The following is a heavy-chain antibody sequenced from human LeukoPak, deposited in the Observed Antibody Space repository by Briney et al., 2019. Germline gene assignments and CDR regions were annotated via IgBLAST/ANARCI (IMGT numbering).Heavy chain of an antibody. CDR2: IDNSGTT. D-gene: IGHD5-18*01. CDR3: AREVLDTAFNWFAP. V-gene: IGHV4-61*02. CDR1: GGSVSSGFYS. J-gene: IGHJ5*02. Sequence: PSQTLSLTCTVSGGSVSSGFYSWSWIRQPAGKGLEWIGRIDNSGTTNYNPSLKSRVTISLDTSKNQFSLKLSSVTAADTAVYYCAREVLDTAFNWFAPWGQGTLVTVSS.